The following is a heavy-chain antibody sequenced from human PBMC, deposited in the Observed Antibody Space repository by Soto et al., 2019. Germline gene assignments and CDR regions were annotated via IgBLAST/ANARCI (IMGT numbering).Heavy chain of an antibody. J-gene: IGHJ5*02. CDR2: IYTSGST. CDR1: GGSTSSYY. CDR3: ARFGGYCSSTSCYSDWFDP. V-gene: IGHV4-4*07. Sequence: PSETLSLTCTVSGGSTSSYYWSWIRQPAGKGLEWIGRIYTSGSTNYNPSLKSRVTMSVDTSKNQFSLKLSSVTAADTAVYYCARFGGYCSSTSCYSDWFDPWGQGTLVTVSS. D-gene: IGHD2-2*02.